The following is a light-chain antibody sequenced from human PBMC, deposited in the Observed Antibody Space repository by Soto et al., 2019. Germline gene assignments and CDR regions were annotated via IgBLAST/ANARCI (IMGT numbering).Light chain of an antibody. CDR3: SSHTSSGTYV. J-gene: IGLJ1*01. V-gene: IGLV2-14*01. CDR1: SSDIGLYNY. CDR2: DVY. Sequence: QSVLTQPASVSGSPGQSITISCTGTSSDIGLYNYVSWYQQPPGKAPKLMIYDVYNRPSGVSYRFSGSKSGNTASLTISGPQAEDEADYYCSSHTSSGTYVFGTGTKVTV.